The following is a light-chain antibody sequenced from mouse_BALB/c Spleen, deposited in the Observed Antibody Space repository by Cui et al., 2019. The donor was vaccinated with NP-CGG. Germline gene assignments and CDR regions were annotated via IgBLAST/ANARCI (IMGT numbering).Light chain of an antibody. CDR3: ALWYSNHWV. J-gene: IGLJ1*01. CDR2: GTN. CDR1: TGAVTTSNY. V-gene: IGLV1*01. Sequence: QAVVTHESVLTTSPGETVTLTCRSSTGAVTTSNYANWVQEKPDHLFTGLIGGTNNRAPGVPARFSGSLIGDKAALTITGAQTEDEAIYFCALWYSNHWVFGGGTKLTVL.